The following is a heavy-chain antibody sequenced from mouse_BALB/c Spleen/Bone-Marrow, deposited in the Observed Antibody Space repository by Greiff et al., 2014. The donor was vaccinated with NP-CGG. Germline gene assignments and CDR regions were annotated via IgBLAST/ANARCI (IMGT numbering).Heavy chain of an antibody. V-gene: IGHV5-4*02. D-gene: IGHD2-4*01. Sequence: EVKLMESGGGLVKPGGSLKLSCAASGFTFSDYYMYWVRQTPEKRLEWVATISDGGSYTYYPDIVKGRFTISRDNAKNNLYLQMSSLKSEDTAMYYCARGRIYYDYDVGDYWGQGTTLTVSS. CDR2: ISDGGSYT. J-gene: IGHJ2*01. CDR3: ARGRIYYDYDVGDY. CDR1: GFTFSDYY.